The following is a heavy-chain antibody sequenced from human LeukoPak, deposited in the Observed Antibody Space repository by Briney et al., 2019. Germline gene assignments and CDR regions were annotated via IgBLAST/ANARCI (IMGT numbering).Heavy chain of an antibody. CDR2: ISSSSSYI. V-gene: IGHV3-21*01. J-gene: IGHJ3*02. CDR3: ARMGNQREWLLSFDI. D-gene: IGHD3-3*01. Sequence: GGSLRLSCAASGFTFSSYSMNWVRQAPGKGLEWVSSISSSSSYIYYADSVKGRFTISRDNAKNSLYLQMNSLRAEDTAVYYCARMGNQREWLLSFDIWGQGTMVTVSS. CDR1: GFTFSSYS.